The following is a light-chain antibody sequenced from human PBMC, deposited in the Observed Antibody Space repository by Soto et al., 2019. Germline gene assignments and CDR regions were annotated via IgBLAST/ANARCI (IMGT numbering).Light chain of an antibody. J-gene: IGKJ4*01. CDR3: QQYGSSPLT. Sequence: IVLTQSPDTLSLSPGERATLSCRASQSVRSNYLAWYQQKPGQAPRFLIYDASSRATGIPDRFSGSGSGTDFTLTISRLEPEDFAVYYCQQYGSSPLTFGGGTKV. CDR2: DAS. V-gene: IGKV3-20*01. CDR1: QSVRSNY.